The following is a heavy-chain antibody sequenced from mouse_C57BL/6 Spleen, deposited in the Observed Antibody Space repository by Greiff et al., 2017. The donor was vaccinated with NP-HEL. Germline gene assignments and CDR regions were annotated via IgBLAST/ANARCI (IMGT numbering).Heavy chain of an antibody. V-gene: IGHV1-64*01. J-gene: IGHJ1*03. CDR1: GYTFTSYW. CDR2: IHPNSGST. CDR3: AATVVSWYFDV. Sequence: QVQLQQPGAELVKPGASVKLSCKASGYTFTSYWMHWVKQRPGQGLEWIGMIHPNSGSTNYNETFKSKATLTVDKSSSTASMQRRSLTSEDSAVYYCAATVVSWYFDVWGTGTTVTVSS. D-gene: IGHD2-5*01.